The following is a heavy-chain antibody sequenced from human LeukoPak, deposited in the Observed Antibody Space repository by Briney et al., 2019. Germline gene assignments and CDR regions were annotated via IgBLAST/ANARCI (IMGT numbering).Heavy chain of an antibody. CDR3: ATLGYCSSTSCLLMDV. CDR1: GYTFTDYY. J-gene: IGHJ6*03. Sequence: ASVKVSCKASGYTFTDYYMHWVQQAPGKGLEWMGRVDPEDGETIYAEKFQGRVTITADTSTDTAYMELSSLRSEDTAVYYCATLGYCSSTSCLLMDVWGKGTTVTVSS. CDR2: VDPEDGET. V-gene: IGHV1-69-2*01. D-gene: IGHD2-2*01.